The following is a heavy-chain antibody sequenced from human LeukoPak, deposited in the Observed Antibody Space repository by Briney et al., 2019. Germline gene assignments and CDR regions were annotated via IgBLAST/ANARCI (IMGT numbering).Heavy chain of an antibody. Sequence: SETLSLTCTVSGDSIGSTTTYYWGWIRQPPGKGLEWIGNVNYRGTPHYNPSLTSRVTMSLDTSKNHFSLKLTSVTAADTAIYYCARALSGYGSGKGYFDSWGQGTLVTVPS. V-gene: IGHV4-39*07. D-gene: IGHD3-10*01. CDR1: GDSIGSTTTYY. CDR2: VNYRGTP. J-gene: IGHJ4*02. CDR3: ARALSGYGSGKGYFDS.